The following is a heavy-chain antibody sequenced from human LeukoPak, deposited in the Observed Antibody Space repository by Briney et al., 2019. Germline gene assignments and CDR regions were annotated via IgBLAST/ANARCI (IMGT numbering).Heavy chain of an antibody. CDR2: IYYSGGT. V-gene: IGHV4-38-2*01. CDR1: GYSISSGYY. Sequence: SETLSLTCAVSGYSISSGYYWGWIRQPPGKGLEWIGSIYYSGGTYYNPSLKRRVTIYVDTSKNQFSLKLRSVTAAATAVYYYARSGVLYWIQAWGQGTLVTVSS. J-gene: IGHJ5*02. D-gene: IGHD2-15*01. CDR3: ARSGVLYWIQA.